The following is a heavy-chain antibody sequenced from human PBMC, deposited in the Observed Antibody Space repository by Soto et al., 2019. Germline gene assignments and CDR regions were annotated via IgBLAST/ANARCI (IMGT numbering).Heavy chain of an antibody. CDR3: ARDRVVTAAFDY. Sequence: QVQLVQSGAEVKKPGSSVKVSCKASGGTFSSYTISWVRQAPGQGLEWMGRIIPILGIANYAQKFQGRVTIXAXXSTSTAYMELSSLRSEDTAVYYCARDRVVTAAFDYWGQGTLVTVSS. J-gene: IGHJ4*02. D-gene: IGHD2-21*02. V-gene: IGHV1-69*08. CDR2: IIPILGIA. CDR1: GGTFSSYT.